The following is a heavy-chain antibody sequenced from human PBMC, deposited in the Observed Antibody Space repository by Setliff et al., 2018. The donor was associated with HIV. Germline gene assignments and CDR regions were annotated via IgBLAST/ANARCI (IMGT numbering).Heavy chain of an antibody. V-gene: IGHV4-59*01. CDR1: GGSMSSYF. Sequence: SETLSLTCTVSGGSMSSYFWSWIRQSPGKGLEWIGYIYNSGGTNYNPSLKSRVTISLDTSKNQLSLNLTSVTAADTAVYYYARVDCSGGSCYSPAYWGQGTLVTVSS. J-gene: IGHJ4*02. CDR3: ARVDCSGGSCYSPAY. CDR2: IYNSGGT. D-gene: IGHD2-15*01.